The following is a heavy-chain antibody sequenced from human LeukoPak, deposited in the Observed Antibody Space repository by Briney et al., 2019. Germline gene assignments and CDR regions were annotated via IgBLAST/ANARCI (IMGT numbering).Heavy chain of an antibody. CDR3: AKVLVLVSANRFYFDY. CDR2: ISGSGNST. CDR1: GLTFSDSA. D-gene: IGHD2-15*01. Sequence: PGGSLRLPCAAAGLTFSDSAMSWVRQAPGKGLEWVSLISGSGNSTCYADSVKGRFTISRDNSKNTLYLQMNSLRAEDTAVYYCAKVLVLVSANRFYFDYWGQGTLVTVSS. V-gene: IGHV3-23*01. J-gene: IGHJ4*02.